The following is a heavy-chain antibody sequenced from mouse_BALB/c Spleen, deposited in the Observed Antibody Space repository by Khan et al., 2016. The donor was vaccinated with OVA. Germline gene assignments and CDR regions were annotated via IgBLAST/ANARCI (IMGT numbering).Heavy chain of an antibody. Sequence: QVQLQQSGPELVKPGASVKMSCKASGYTFTDYVISWVKQRTGQGLEWIGEIYPGSGTTYYSEKFKGKATLTADKSSNTAYMQLSSLTSEDSAVYFCARFYYGSKVYYFDYWGQGTPLTVSS. CDR1: GYTFTDYV. CDR3: ARFYYGSKVYYFDY. V-gene: IGHV1-81*01. J-gene: IGHJ2*01. D-gene: IGHD1-1*01. CDR2: IYPGSGTT.